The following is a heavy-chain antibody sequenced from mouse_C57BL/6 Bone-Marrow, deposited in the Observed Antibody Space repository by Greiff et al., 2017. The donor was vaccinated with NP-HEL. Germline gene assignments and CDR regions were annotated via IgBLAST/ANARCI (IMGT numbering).Heavy chain of an antibody. V-gene: IGHV3-6*01. CDR3: ARDSSSSYWYFDV. D-gene: IGHD1-1*01. Sequence: EVKLMESGPGLVKPSQSLSLTCSVTGYSITSGYYWNWIRQFPGNKLEWMGYISYDGSNNYNPSLKNRISITRDTSKNQFFLKLNSVTTEDTATYYCARDSSSSYWYFDVWGTGTTVTVSS. CDR2: ISYDGSN. J-gene: IGHJ1*03. CDR1: GYSITSGYY.